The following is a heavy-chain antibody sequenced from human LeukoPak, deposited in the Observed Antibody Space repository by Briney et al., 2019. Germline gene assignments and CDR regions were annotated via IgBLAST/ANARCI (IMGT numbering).Heavy chain of an antibody. CDR3: ARDHNIAVAGTPFDY. CDR2: IYGDDST. D-gene: IGHD6-19*01. Sequence: GGSLRLSCAASGFNVSSNCINWVRQAPGKGLEWVSVIYGDDSTYYADSVKGRFTISRDNSKNTLYLQMNSLRAEDTAVYYCARDHNIAVAGTPFDYWGQGTLVTVSS. J-gene: IGHJ4*02. CDR1: GFNVSSNC. V-gene: IGHV3-53*01.